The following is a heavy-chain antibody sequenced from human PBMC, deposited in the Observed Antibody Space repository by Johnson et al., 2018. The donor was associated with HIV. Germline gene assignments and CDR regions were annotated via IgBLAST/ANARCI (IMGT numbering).Heavy chain of an antibody. CDR1: GFTFSSYA. CDR3: AKDADCSGGRCYGFGAFDI. J-gene: IGHJ3*02. Sequence: VQLVESGGGLVQPGGSLRLSCAASGFTFSSYAMSWVRQAPGKGLEWVSGISGSGGSTYYADSVKGRFTISRDNSKNTVYVQMNSLRAEDTAVYYCAKDADCSGGRCYGFGAFDIWGQGTKVTVSS. D-gene: IGHD2-15*01. CDR2: ISGSGGST. V-gene: IGHV3-23*04.